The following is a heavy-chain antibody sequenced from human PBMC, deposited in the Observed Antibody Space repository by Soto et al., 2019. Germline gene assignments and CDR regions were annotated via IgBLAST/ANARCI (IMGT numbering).Heavy chain of an antibody. CDR1: GYTFTSYA. CDR3: ARDHSSSRWYPNWFDH. Sequence: ASVKVSCKASGYTFTSYAMHWVRQAPGQRLEWMGWINAGNGNTKYSQKFQGRVTITRDTSASTAYMELSSLRSEDTAVYYCARDHSSSRWYPNWFDHWGQGTLVTVSS. J-gene: IGHJ5*02. V-gene: IGHV1-3*01. CDR2: INAGNGNT. D-gene: IGHD6-13*01.